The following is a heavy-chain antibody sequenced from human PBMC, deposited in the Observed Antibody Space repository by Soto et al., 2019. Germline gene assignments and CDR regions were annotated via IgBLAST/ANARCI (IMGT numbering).Heavy chain of an antibody. V-gene: IGHV4-59*08. D-gene: IGHD3-22*01. CDR1: GGSISNYY. Sequence: SETLSLTCTVSGGSISNYYWSWIRQPPGRGLEWIGHIFYSGSTNYNPALKSRVTISVDTSKNQFSLKLSSVTAADTAVYYCAVDYDSSGYYSLAFDIWGQGTMVTVS. CDR2: IFYSGST. CDR3: AVDYDSSGYYSLAFDI. J-gene: IGHJ3*02.